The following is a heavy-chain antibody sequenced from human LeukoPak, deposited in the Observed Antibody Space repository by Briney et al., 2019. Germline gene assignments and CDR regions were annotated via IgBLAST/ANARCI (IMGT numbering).Heavy chain of an antibody. J-gene: IGHJ6*04. CDR3: ARTYYDILTGYYRYYYYYGMDV. CDR2: IIPIFGTA. CDR1: GGTFSSYA. V-gene: IGHV1-69*06. Sequence: SVKVSCKASGGTFSSYAISWMRQAPGQGLEWMGGIIPIFGTANYAQKFQGRVTITADKSTSTAYMELSSLRSEDTAVYYCARTYYDILTGYYRYYYYYGMDVWGKGTTVTVSS. D-gene: IGHD3-9*01.